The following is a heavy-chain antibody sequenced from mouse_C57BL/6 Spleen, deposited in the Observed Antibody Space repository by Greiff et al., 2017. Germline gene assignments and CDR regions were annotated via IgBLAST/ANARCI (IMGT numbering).Heavy chain of an antibody. Sequence: QVQLQQPGAELVRPGSSVKLSCKASGYTFTSYWMHWVKQRPIQGLEWIGNIDPSDSETHYNQKFKDKATLTVDKSSSTAYMQLSSLTSEDSAVYTCARGRDHTPLDFDYWGQGTTLTVSS. CDR1: GYTFTSYW. J-gene: IGHJ2*01. CDR2: IDPSDSET. CDR3: ARGRDHTPLDFDY. V-gene: IGHV1-52*01.